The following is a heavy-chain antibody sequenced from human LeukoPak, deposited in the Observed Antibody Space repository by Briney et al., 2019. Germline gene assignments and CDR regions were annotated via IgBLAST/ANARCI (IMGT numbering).Heavy chain of an antibody. D-gene: IGHD2-2*01. CDR2: TYDSGSS. Sequence: PSGTLSLTCAVSGGSMRNYYWSWIRQAPGKGLEWIGYTYDSGSSSYNPSLRSRVSISIDTSKNQFSLNLSSVTAADTAVYYCARGWASSWYYFDFWGQGTLVTVSS. CDR3: ARGWASSWYYFDF. CDR1: GGSMRNYY. J-gene: IGHJ4*02. V-gene: IGHV4-59*01.